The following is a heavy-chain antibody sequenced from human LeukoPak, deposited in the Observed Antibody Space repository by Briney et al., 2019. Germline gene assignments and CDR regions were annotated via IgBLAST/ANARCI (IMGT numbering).Heavy chain of an antibody. J-gene: IGHJ5*02. CDR1: GGSFGDYY. Sequence: SETLSLTCAVYGGSFGDYYWSWIRQPPGKGLEWFAEINHSGSTSYNPSLKSRVTISVDTSKNQFSLKLSSVTAADTAVYYCARDAIPKKSWFDPWGQGTLVTVSS. V-gene: IGHV4-34*01. CDR2: INHSGST. CDR3: ARDAIPKKSWFDP.